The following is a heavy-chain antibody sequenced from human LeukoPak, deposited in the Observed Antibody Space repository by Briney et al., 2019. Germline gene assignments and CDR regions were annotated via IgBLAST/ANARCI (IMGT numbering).Heavy chain of an antibody. V-gene: IGHV3-30*04. CDR3: ARGSGYPYYFDY. Sequence: PGGSLRLSCAASGSTFSSYAMHWVRQAPGKGLEWVAVISYDGSNKYYADSVRGRFTISRDNSKNTLYLQMNSLRAEDTAVYYCARGSGYPYYFDYWGQGTLVTVSS. CDR1: GSTFSSYA. D-gene: IGHD3-22*01. CDR2: ISYDGSNK. J-gene: IGHJ4*02.